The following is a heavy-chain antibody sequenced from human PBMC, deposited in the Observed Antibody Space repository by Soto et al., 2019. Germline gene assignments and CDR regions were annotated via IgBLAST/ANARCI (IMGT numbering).Heavy chain of an antibody. CDR2: INHSGST. CDR1: GGSFSGYY. D-gene: IGHD3-3*01. CDR3: ARAEGRFLEWLLYYYYFDY. V-gene: IGHV4-34*01. J-gene: IGHJ4*02. Sequence: SETLSLTCAVYGGSFSGYYWSWIRQPPGKGLEWIGEINHSGSTNYNPSLKSRVTISVDTSKNQFSLKLSSVTAADTAVYYCARAEGRFLEWLLYYYYFDYWGQGTLVTVSS.